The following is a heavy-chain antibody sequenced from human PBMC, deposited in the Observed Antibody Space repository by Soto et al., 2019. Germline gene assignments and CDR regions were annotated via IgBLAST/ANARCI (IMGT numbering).Heavy chain of an antibody. Sequence: KTSETLSLTCTVSGGSISSYYWSWIRQPAGKGLEWIGRIYTSGSTNYNPPLKSRVTMSVDTSKNQFSLKLSSVTAADMAVYYCARSSSWWHVDYWGQGTLLTVSS. CDR2: IYTSGST. V-gene: IGHV4-4*07. J-gene: IGHJ4*02. CDR1: GGSISSYY. CDR3: ARSSSWWHVDY. D-gene: IGHD6-13*01.